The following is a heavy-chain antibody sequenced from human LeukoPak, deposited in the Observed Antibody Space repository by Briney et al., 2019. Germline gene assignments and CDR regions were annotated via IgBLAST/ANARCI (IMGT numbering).Heavy chain of an antibody. J-gene: IGHJ4*02. CDR1: GGSISSYY. CDR3: ARAEDYYDSSGYYSYYFDY. CDR2: IYYSGST. Sequence: SETLSLTCTVSGGSISSYYWSWIRQPPGKGLEWIGYIYYSGSTNYNPSLESRVTISVDTSKNQFSLKLSSVTAADTAVYYCARAEDYYDSSGYYSYYFDYWGQGTLVTVSS. V-gene: IGHV4-59*01. D-gene: IGHD3-22*01.